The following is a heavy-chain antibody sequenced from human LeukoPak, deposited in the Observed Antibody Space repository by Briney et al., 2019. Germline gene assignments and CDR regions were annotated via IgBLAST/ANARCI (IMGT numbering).Heavy chain of an antibody. CDR2: IYSSGST. D-gene: IGHD3-22*01. J-gene: IGHJ4*02. CDR1: GGSINNYY. Sequence: SETLSLTCTVSGGSINNYYWSWIRQPPGKELEWIGYIYSSGSTKYSPSLKGRVTISLDTSKNQFSLNVSSVTAADTAVYYCARDYFDSRGYTYIDYWGQGTLVTVSS. CDR3: ARDYFDSRGYTYIDY. V-gene: IGHV4-59*01.